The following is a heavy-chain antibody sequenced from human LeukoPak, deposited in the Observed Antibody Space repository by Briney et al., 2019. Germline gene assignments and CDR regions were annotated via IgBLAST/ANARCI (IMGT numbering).Heavy chain of an antibody. CDR3: ARWRGLQSEFDH. Sequence: PGGSLRLSCAASGFTFSSYCMGWVRQTPGKRLECVATICQDGNGRDFVDSVKGRFTISRDNAKNSLYLEMNSRRVDDTAVYYCARWRGLQSEFDHWGQGTLVTVSS. CDR2: ICQDGNGR. J-gene: IGHJ4*02. V-gene: IGHV3-7*01. D-gene: IGHD5-24*01. CDR1: GFTFSSYC.